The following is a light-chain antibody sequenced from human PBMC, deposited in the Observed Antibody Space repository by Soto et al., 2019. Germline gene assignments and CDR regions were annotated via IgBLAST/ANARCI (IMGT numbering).Light chain of an antibody. CDR3: QQVNSYPRT. CDR2: AAS. V-gene: IGKV1-9*01. Sequence: DIQLTQSPSFLSASVGDRVTITCRASQGISGYLAWYQQSPGKAPKLLIYAASTLQSGVPSRFSGSGSGTEFTLTVSSLQPEDFATYYCQQVNSYPRTFGQGTKVEIK. J-gene: IGKJ1*01. CDR1: QGISGY.